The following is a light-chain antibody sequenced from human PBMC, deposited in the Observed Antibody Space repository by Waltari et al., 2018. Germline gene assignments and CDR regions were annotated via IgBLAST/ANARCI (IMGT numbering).Light chain of an antibody. CDR3: ATWDSRLSVVV. J-gene: IGLJ3*02. Sequence: QSVLTQPPSVSAAPGQRVTISCSGGSSNIGNNDVSWYQQFPGTAPKLLITDNNKRPFGMPDRVSGSKSGTSATLCITGRQTGDEADYYCATWDSRLSVVVFGGGTKVTVL. CDR2: DNN. CDR1: SSNIGNND. V-gene: IGLV1-51*01.